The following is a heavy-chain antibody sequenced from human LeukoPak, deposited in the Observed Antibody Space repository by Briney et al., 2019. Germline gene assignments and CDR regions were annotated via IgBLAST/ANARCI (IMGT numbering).Heavy chain of an antibody. D-gene: IGHD1-26*01. CDR3: AHSGSYTGAFDI. V-gene: IGHV1-3*01. CDR1: GYTFTSYA. J-gene: IGHJ3*02. CDR2: INAGNGNT. Sequence: ASVKVSCKASGYTFTSYAMHWVRQAPGQRLEWMGWINAGNGNTKYSQKFQGRVTITRDTSASTAYMELSSLRSEDTAVYYCAHSGSYTGAFDIWGQGTMVTVSS.